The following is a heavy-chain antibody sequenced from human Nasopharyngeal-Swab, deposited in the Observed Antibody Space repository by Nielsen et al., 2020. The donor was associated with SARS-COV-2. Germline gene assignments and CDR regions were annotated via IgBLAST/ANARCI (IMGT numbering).Heavy chain of an antibody. CDR3: ARESYNWNVYYYYGMDV. Sequence: GESLKISCAASGSTFSSYWMHWVRQAPGKGLVWVSRINSDGSSTSYADSVKGRFTISRDNAKNTLYLQMNSLRAEDTAVYYCARESYNWNVYYYYGMDVWGQGTTVTVSS. V-gene: IGHV3-74*01. D-gene: IGHD1-1*01. J-gene: IGHJ6*02. CDR1: GSTFSSYW. CDR2: INSDGSST.